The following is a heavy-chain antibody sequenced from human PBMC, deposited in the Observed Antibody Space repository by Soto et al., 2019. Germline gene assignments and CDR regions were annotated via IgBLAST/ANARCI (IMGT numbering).Heavy chain of an antibody. D-gene: IGHD2-2*01. V-gene: IGHV3-30-3*01. CDR3: ARDRPSPYCSSTSCSSYLDY. CDR1: GFTFSTYA. J-gene: IGHJ4*02. Sequence: GGSLRLSCAASGFTFSTYAMQWVRQAPGKGLEWVAVISYDGSNKYYADSVKGRFTISRDNSKNTLYLKMNSLRAEDTAVYYCARDRPSPYCSSTSCSSYLDYWGQGTMVTVSS. CDR2: ISYDGSNK.